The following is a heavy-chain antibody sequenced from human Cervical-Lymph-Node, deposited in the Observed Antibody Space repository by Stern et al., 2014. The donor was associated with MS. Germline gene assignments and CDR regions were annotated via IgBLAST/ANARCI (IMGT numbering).Heavy chain of an antibody. Sequence: DQLVESGAEVKKPGASVKVSCKASGDTFASYPIHWLRQAPGQGPVWMGIVNHTDGRTTYAQTFQGRVTMTRDTSTRTVYMELSSLRAEDTAMYFCANPLPYANWGQGTRVTVSS. CDR1: GDTFASYP. CDR2: VNHTDGRT. J-gene: IGHJ1*01. V-gene: IGHV1-46*03. D-gene: IGHD4-17*01. CDR3: ANPLPYAN.